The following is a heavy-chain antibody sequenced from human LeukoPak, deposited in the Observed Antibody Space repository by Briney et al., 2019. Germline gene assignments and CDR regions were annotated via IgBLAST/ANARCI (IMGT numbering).Heavy chain of an antibody. CDR2: ISSSSSTI. J-gene: IGHJ4*02. V-gene: IGHV3-48*01. CDR3: ARCYDSSGYYLGY. D-gene: IGHD3-22*01. CDR1: GFTFSSYS. Sequence: GSLRLSCAASGFTFSSYSMNWVRQAPGKGLEWVSYISSSSSTIYYADSVKGRFTISRDNAKNSLYLQMNSLRAEDTAVYYCARCYDSSGYYLGYWGQGTLVTVSS.